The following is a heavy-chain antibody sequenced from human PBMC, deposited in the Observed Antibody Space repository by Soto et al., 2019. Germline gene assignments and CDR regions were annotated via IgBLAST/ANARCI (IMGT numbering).Heavy chain of an antibody. CDR3: ARRRISWLNAINFVP. CDR2: VKTDSGHT. D-gene: IGHD3-22*01. CDR1: RYSFTSYD. Sequence: ASVKVSCKGSRYSFTSYDIYWVRPAPGQGREWMGWVKTDSGHTIYAQKFEGRVTTTRDTSLKTPYMELRDLRSVVPGVYYCARRRISWLNAINFVPWGQ. V-gene: IGHV1-2*02. J-gene: IGHJ5*02.